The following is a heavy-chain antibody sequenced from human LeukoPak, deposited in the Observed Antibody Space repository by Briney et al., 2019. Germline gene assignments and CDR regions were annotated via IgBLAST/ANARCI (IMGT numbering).Heavy chain of an antibody. CDR2: ISGSGGST. Sequence: PGGSLRLSCAASGFTFSSYAMSWVRQAPGKGLEWVSAISGSGGSTYYADSVKGRFTISRDDAKNSLYLQMNSLRAEDTAVYYCARETMVRGVISYWGQGTLVTVSS. CDR3: ARETMVRGVISY. V-gene: IGHV3-23*01. D-gene: IGHD3-10*01. J-gene: IGHJ4*02. CDR1: GFTFSSYA.